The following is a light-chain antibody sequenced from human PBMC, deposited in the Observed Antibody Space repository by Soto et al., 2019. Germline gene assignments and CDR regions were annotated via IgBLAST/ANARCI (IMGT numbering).Light chain of an antibody. CDR2: GYN. J-gene: IGLJ2*01. V-gene: IGLV1-40*01. CDR3: QSFDSSLSASV. CDR1: GSNIGAGFD. Sequence: QSVLTQPPSVSGAPGQRVTISCTGTGSNIGAGFDVHWHQHFPGTAPKLLIYGYNNRPSGVPDRFSGSKSGTSASLAITGLQAEDEADYYCQSFDSSLSASVFGGGTKVTVL.